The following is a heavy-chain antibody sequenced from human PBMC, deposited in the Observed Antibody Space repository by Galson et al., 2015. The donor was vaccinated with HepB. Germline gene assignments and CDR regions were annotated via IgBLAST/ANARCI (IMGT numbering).Heavy chain of an antibody. J-gene: IGHJ3*02. CDR1: GFTLSNYA. V-gene: IGHV3-23*01. CDR2: ISGSGGST. CDR3: AKAEVTTYHDAFDI. D-gene: IGHD4-11*01. Sequence: SLRLSCAVSGFTLSNYAMNWVRQAPGKGLEWVSRISGSGGSTYYADSVKGRFTLSRDNSKNTLSLQMNSLRVEDTAVYYCAKAEVTTYHDAFDIWGQGTMVTVSS.